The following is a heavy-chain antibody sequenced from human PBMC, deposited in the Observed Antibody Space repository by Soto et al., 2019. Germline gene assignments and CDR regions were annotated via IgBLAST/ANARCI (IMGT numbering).Heavy chain of an antibody. Sequence: GGSLRLSCAASGFTFSSYGMHWVRQAPGKGLEWVAVIWYDGSNKYYTDSVKGRFTISRDNSKNTLYLQMNSLRAEDTAVYYCARDSDVPWLLRRVGYFDYWGQGTLVTVSS. D-gene: IGHD5-18*01. CDR3: ARDSDVPWLLRRVGYFDY. V-gene: IGHV3-33*01. CDR2: IWYDGSNK. CDR1: GFTFSSYG. J-gene: IGHJ4*02.